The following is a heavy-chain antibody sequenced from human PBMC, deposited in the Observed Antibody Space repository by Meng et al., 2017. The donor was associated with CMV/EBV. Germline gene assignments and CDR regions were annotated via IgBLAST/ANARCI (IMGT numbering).Heavy chain of an antibody. CDR2: IYYSGST. CDR1: GGSFSGYY. J-gene: IGHJ5*02. D-gene: IGHD5-18*01. Sequence: GSLRLPCAVYGGSFSGYYWSWIRQPPGKGLEWIGYIYYSGSTNYNPSLKSRVTISVDTSKNQFSLKLSSVTAADTAVYYCARDMDSYGYGSWGQGTLVTVSS. V-gene: IGHV4-59*01. CDR3: ARDMDSYGYGS.